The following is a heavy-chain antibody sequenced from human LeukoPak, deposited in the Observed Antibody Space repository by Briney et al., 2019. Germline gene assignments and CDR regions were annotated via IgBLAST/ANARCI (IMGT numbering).Heavy chain of an antibody. V-gene: IGHV3-21*01. CDR3: ARLIVRNPNDAFDI. Sequence: GGSLRLSCAASGFTFNNFAMNWVRQAPGKGLEWVAAITDSGRYTYYADSVKGRFTISRDNAKNSLYLQMNSLGAEDTAVYYCARLIVRNPNDAFDIWGQGTMVTVSS. D-gene: IGHD1-14*01. CDR2: ITDSGRYT. J-gene: IGHJ3*02. CDR1: GFTFNNFA.